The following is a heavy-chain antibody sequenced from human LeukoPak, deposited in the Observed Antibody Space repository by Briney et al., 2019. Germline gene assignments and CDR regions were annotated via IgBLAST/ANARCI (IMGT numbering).Heavy chain of an antibody. D-gene: IGHD5-24*01. CDR3: AVEMTTDFDH. V-gene: IGHV3-64D*06. Sequence: PGGSLRLSCSASGFTFNNYVLHWVRQAPGKGLEYVLGFKSKTDETFYSEYVKCRFTVSRDKSENTLYLQMNSLRIDDTAVYYCAVEMTTDFDHWGQGTLVTVSS. CDR2: FKSKTDET. J-gene: IGHJ4*02. CDR1: GFTFNNYV.